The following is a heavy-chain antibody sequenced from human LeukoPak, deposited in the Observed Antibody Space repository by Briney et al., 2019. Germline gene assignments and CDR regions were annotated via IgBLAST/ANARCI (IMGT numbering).Heavy chain of an antibody. V-gene: IGHV4-61*02. D-gene: IGHD1-1*01. CDR2: IYTSGST. J-gene: IGHJ3*02. CDR1: GGSISSGSYY. Sequence: PSETLSLTCTVSGGSISSGSYYWSWIRQPAGKGLEWIGRIYTSGSTNYNPSLKSRVTISVDTSKNQFSLKLSSVTAADTAVYYCAREALERGDAFDIWAQGTMVTVSS. CDR3: AREALERGDAFDI.